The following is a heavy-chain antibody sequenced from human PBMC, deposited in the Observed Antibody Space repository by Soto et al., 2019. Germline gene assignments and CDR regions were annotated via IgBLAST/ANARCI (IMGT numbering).Heavy chain of an antibody. CDR3: AKEGHSVVGPAALSFDY. CDR1: GFSFSSYG. V-gene: IGHV3-30*18. CDR2: VSNGGTVT. Sequence: QVQLVESGGGVVQPGRSLRLSCAASGFSFSSYGMHWVRQAPGKGPEWVAVVSNGGTVTYYADSVKGRFTISRDNSKDTLFLQMNTLRPEDTAVYYCAKEGHSVVGPAALSFDYWGQGTLVSVSS. D-gene: IGHD2-2*01. J-gene: IGHJ4*02.